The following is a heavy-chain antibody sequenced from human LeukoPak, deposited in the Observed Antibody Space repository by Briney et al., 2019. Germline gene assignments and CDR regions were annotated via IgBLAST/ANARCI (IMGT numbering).Heavy chain of an antibody. CDR1: GGSFSGYY. V-gene: IGHV4-34*01. Sequence: SETLSLTCAVSGGSFSGYYWSWIRQPPGKGLEWIGEINHRGSTNYNPSLKSRVTISVDTSKNQSSLKLSSVTAADTAVYYCARRGPKSTYYYDSSGYYTYYYWGQGTLVTVSS. D-gene: IGHD3-22*01. CDR3: ARRGPKSTYYYDSSGYYTYYY. J-gene: IGHJ4*02. CDR2: INHRGST.